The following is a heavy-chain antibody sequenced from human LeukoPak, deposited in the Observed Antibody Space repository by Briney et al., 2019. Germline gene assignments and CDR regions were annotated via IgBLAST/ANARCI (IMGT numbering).Heavy chain of an antibody. CDR2: ISGDESTT. V-gene: IGHV3-74*01. J-gene: IGHJ4*02. D-gene: IGHD3-10*01. CDR3: VRDDGYYYGSGTYYRH. CDR1: GFTFRSYW. Sequence: GGSLRLSCAASGFTFRSYWMHWVRQAPGKGLVWVSHISGDESTTTYADSVQGRFTISRDNAKNTLYLQMNSLRVEDTAVYYCVRDDGYYYGSGTYYRHWGQGTLVTVSS.